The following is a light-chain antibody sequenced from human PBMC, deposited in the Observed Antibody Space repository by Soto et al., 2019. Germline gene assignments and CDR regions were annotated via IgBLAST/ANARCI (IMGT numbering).Light chain of an antibody. CDR3: KQSFTTPLT. Sequence: DIQMTQSPSSLSASVGDRVTITCRASQSIGRFLNWHQQKPGKAPNVLINVASTLRSGVPSRFSGSGSGTDFNLTINSLQPEDFATYFCKQSFTTPLTFGGGTKVEIK. J-gene: IGKJ4*01. CDR1: QSIGRF. V-gene: IGKV1-39*01. CDR2: VAS.